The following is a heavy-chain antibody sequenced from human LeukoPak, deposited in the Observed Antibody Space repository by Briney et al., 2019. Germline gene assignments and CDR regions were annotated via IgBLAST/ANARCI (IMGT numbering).Heavy chain of an antibody. Sequence: GGSLRLSCAASGFTFSSYEMHWVRQAPGKGLEWVSYISSSGSTIYYADSVKGRFTISRDNAKNSLYLQMNSLRAEDTAVYYCARAPGYRSFLDYWGQGTLVTVSS. J-gene: IGHJ4*02. D-gene: IGHD6-13*01. CDR2: ISSSGSTI. CDR3: ARAPGYRSFLDY. V-gene: IGHV3-48*03. CDR1: GFTFSSYE.